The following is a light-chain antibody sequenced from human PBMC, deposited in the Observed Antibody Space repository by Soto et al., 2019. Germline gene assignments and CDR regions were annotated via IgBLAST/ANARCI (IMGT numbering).Light chain of an antibody. CDR2: EVS. CDR1: SSDVGGYNY. J-gene: IGLJ1*01. Sequence: QSALTQPASVSXSPGQSITISCTGTSSDVGGYNYVSWYQQHPGKAPKLMIYEVSNRPSGVSNRFSGSKSGNTASLTISGLQAEDEADYYCSSYTSSSTLVFGTGTKVTVL. V-gene: IGLV2-14*01. CDR3: SSYTSSSTLV.